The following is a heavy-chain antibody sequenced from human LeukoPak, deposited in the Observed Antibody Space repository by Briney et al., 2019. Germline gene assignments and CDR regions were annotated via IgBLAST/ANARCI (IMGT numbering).Heavy chain of an antibody. CDR2: ISGSGGST. D-gene: IGHD6-19*01. J-gene: IGHJ4*02. CDR1: GFTFSSYA. Sequence: GGSLRLSCAASGFTFSSYAMSWVRQAPGKGLEWVSAISGSGGSTYYADSVKGRFTISRDNSKNTLYLQMNSLRAEDTAVYYCARHQGIAVATPDYWGQGTLVAVSS. V-gene: IGHV3-23*01. CDR3: ARHQGIAVATPDY.